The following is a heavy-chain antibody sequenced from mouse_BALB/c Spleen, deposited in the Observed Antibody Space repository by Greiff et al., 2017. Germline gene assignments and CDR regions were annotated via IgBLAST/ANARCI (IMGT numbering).Heavy chain of an antibody. D-gene: IGHD1-1*01. J-gene: IGHJ3*01. V-gene: IGHV14-3*02. Sequence: VQLKQSGAELVKPGASVKLSCTASGFNIKDTYMHWVKQRPEQGLEWIGRIDPANGNTKYDPKFQGKATITADTSSNTAYLQLSSLTSEDTAVYYGARDYYGSSSWFAYWGQGTLVTVSA. CDR2: IDPANGNT. CDR1: GFNIKDTY. CDR3: ARDYYGSSSWFAY.